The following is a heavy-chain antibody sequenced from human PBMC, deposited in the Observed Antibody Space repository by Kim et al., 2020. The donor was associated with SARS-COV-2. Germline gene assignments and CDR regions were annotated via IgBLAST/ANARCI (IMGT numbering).Heavy chain of an antibody. CDR3: ARGHSGSYYYFDY. D-gene: IGHD1-26*01. CDR2: ISYDGSNK. CDR1: EFTFSSYA. J-gene: IGHJ4*02. V-gene: IGHV3-30-3*01. Sequence: GGSLRLSCAASEFTFSSYAIHWVRQAPGKGPEWVAVISYDGSNKYYADSVKGRFTISRDNSKNTLYLQMNSLRAEDTAVYYCARGHSGSYYYFDYWGQGT.